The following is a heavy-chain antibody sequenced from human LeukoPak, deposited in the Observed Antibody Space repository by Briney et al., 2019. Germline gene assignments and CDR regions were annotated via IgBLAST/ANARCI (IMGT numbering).Heavy chain of an antibody. J-gene: IGHJ4*02. CDR2: IHPEGNEK. CDR3: ARGDDFSGDH. Sequence: GGSLRLSCAVSGFTFSNFWMSWVRQAPGRGLEWVANIHPEGNEKYHVESVKGRFTISRDNAKNLLFLQMNGLRVGDTAVYYCARGDDFSGDHWGQGTLVTASS. D-gene: IGHD1-1*01. V-gene: IGHV3-7*04. CDR1: GFTFSNFW.